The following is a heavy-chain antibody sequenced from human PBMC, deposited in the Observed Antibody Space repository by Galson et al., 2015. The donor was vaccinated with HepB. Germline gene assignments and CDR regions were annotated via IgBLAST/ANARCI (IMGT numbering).Heavy chain of an antibody. Sequence: LSLTCTVSGGSISTSYWSWIRQPPGKGLEWIGYMDYSGNTKYNPSLKSRVTFSVGTSWNQFSLELTSVTAADTAVYYCARHIIGAGFCGSTNCHHAFDVWGQGTLATVSS. CDR3: ARHIIGAGFCGSTNCHHAFDV. CDR1: GGSISTSY. CDR2: MDYSGNT. V-gene: IGHV4-59*08. D-gene: IGHD2-2*01. J-gene: IGHJ3*01.